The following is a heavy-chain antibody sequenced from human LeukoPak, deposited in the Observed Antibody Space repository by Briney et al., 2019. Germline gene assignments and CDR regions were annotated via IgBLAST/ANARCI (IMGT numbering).Heavy chain of an antibody. D-gene: IGHD2-21*02. CDR1: GGSISSSSNY. CDR3: ARSHIVAVTGFAFDI. CDR2: IYYSGNT. V-gene: IGHV4-39*01. J-gene: IGHJ3*02. Sequence: SETLSLTCTVSGGSISSSSNYWGWIRQSPGKGLEWIGSIYYSGNTYYNPSLNSRVTITVDTSKNQFSLQLSSVTAADTTVYYCARSHIVAVTGFAFDIWGQGTLVTVSS.